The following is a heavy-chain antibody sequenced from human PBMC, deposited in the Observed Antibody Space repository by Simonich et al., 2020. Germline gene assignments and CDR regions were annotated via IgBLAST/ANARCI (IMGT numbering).Heavy chain of an antibody. V-gene: IGHV3-30*07. CDR3: ARPESESYSSGPDY. CDR2: ISYDGSNK. D-gene: IGHD6-25*01. Sequence: QVQLVESGGGVVQPGRSLRLSCAASGFTFSSYAMHWVRQAPGKGLEWVAVISYDGSNKYYADSVKGRFTISRDNSKNTLYLQMNSLRAEDTAVYYCARPESESYSSGPDYWGQGTLVTVSS. CDR1: GFTFSSYA. J-gene: IGHJ4*02.